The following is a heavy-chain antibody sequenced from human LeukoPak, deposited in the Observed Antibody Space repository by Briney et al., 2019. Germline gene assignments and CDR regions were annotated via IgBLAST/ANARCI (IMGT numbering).Heavy chain of an antibody. CDR3: ARVGPLSWGSYRYEPFDI. CDR2: ISYSGST. CDR1: GGSISSYF. D-gene: IGHD3-16*02. V-gene: IGHV4-59*01. J-gene: IGHJ3*02. Sequence: PSETLSLTCTVSGGSISSYFWSWIRQPPGKGLEWIGYISYSGSTNYNPSLKSRVTISIDASKNQLSLKLSSVTAADTAVYYCARVGPLSWGSYRYEPFDIWGQGTMVTVSS.